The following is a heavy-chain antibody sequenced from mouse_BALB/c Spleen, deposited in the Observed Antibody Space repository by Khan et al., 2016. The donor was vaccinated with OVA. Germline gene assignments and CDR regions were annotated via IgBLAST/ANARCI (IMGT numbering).Heavy chain of an antibody. CDR3: ARGGRYCLYAMDY. Sequence: EVELVESGGGLVQPGGSRKLSCAASGFTFSDYGMAWVRQTPGKGPEWVAFISNLAYSIYYADTVTGRFTISRENAKNTLYLEMSSLRSEDTAMYYCARGGRYCLYAMDYWGHGTSVTVSS. CDR1: GFTFSDYG. V-gene: IGHV5-15*02. J-gene: IGHJ4*01. CDR2: ISNLAYSI. D-gene: IGHD2-14*01.